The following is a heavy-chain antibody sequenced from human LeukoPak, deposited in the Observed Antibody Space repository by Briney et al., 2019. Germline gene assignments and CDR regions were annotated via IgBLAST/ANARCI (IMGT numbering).Heavy chain of an antibody. D-gene: IGHD6-13*01. J-gene: IGHJ4*02. CDR1: GFTFSSTT. V-gene: IGHV3-23*01. CDR3: TKDRRGPAAGTWYFGS. CDR2: ITAIDGRT. Sequence: GGSLRLPCVASGFTFSSTTMGWVRQAPGRGLEWVSSITAIDGRTYYADSVRGRFTISRDNSKNTVYLQLSSLRAGDTAIYYCTKDRRGPAAGTWYFGSWGQGTLVTVSS.